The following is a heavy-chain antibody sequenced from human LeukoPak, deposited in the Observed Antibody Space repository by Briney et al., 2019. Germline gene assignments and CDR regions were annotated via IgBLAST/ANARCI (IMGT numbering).Heavy chain of an antibody. CDR3: AKEWEYSSSSNAFDI. J-gene: IGHJ3*02. D-gene: IGHD6-13*01. Sequence: ASVKVSCKASGYTFTSYGISWVRQAPGQGLEWMGWISAYNGNTNYAQKLQGRVTMTTDTSTSTAYMELRSLRSDDTAVYYCAKEWEYSSSSNAFDIWGQGTMVTVSS. CDR1: GYTFTSYG. V-gene: IGHV1-18*01. CDR2: ISAYNGNT.